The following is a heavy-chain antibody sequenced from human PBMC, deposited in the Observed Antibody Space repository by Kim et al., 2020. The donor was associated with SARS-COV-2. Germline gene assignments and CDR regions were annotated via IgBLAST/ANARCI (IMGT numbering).Heavy chain of an antibody. D-gene: IGHD1-26*01. J-gene: IGHJ4*02. Sequence: SVKGRFTISRDNAKNSLYLQMNSLRAEDTAVYYCARDGWPVVGATGYFDYWGQGTLVTVSS. CDR3: ARDGWPVVGATGYFDY. V-gene: IGHV3-21*01.